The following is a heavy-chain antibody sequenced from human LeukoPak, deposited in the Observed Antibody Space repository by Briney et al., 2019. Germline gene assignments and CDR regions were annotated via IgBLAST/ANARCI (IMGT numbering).Heavy chain of an antibody. Sequence: PGGSLRLSCAASGFTFSDYYMSWVRQAPGKGLEWVSAISGSGGSTYYADSVKGRFTISRDNSKNTLYLQMNSLRAEDTAVYYCAKDGPDIVVVVAANPYNWFDPWGQGTLVTVSS. CDR1: GFTFSDYY. CDR2: ISGSGGST. CDR3: AKDGPDIVVVVAANPYNWFDP. J-gene: IGHJ5*02. V-gene: IGHV3-23*01. D-gene: IGHD2-15*01.